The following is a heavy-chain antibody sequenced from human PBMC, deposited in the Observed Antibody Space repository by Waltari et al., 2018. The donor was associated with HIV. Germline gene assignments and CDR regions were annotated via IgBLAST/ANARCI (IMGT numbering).Heavy chain of an antibody. D-gene: IGHD3-22*01. CDR3: ATVPPFGPGYNWFDP. J-gene: IGHJ5*02. V-gene: IGHV1-24*01. CDR1: GYSLTELS. Sequence: QVQLVQSGAEVKKPGASVKVSCKVSGYSLTELSMHCVRQAPGKGLEWMGGFEPEDGETIYAQKFQGRVTMTEDTSTDTAYMELSSLRSEDTAVYYCATVPPFGPGYNWFDPWGQGTLVTVAS. CDR2: FEPEDGET.